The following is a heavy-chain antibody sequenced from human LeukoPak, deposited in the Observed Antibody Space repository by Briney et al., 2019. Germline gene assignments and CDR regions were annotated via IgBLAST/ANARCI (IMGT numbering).Heavy chain of an antibody. J-gene: IGHJ4*02. CDR2: FDPEDGET. V-gene: IGHV1-24*01. CDR3: ATQFIAAAGTDY. Sequence: ASVKVSCKVSGYTLTELSMHWVRQAPGKGLEWMGGFDPEDGETIYAQKFQGRVTMTEDTSTDTAYMELSSLRSEDTVVYYCATQFIAAAGTDYWGQGTLVTVSS. D-gene: IGHD6-13*01. CDR1: GYTLTELS.